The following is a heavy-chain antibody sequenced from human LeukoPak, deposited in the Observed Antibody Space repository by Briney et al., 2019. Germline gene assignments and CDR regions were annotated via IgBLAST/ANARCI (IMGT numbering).Heavy chain of an antibody. CDR2: INHSGST. Sequence: PSETLSLTCAVYGGSFSGYYWSWIRQPPGKGLEWIGEINHSGSTNYNPSLKSRVTISVDTSKNQFSLKLSSVTAADTAVYYCARRRRGTSCYFDYWGQGTLVTVSS. CDR1: GGSFSGYY. V-gene: IGHV4-34*01. CDR3: ARRRRGTSCYFDY. D-gene: IGHD2-2*01. J-gene: IGHJ4*02.